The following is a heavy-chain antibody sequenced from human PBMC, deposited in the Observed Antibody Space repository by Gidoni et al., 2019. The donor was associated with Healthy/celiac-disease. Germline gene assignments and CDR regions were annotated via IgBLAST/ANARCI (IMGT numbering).Heavy chain of an antibody. D-gene: IGHD2-15*01. CDR2: INWNCGST. CDR1: GFTFDDYG. V-gene: IGHV3-20*04. CDR3: ARAEEVVAATGFDY. J-gene: IGHJ4*02. Sequence: EVQLVESGGGVVRPGGALRLSRAASGFTFDDYGMGWVSQAHGMGLELVSGINWNCGSTGYADSVKGRFTISRDNAKNSLYLQMNSLRAEDTALYYCARAEEVVAATGFDYWGQGTLVTVSS.